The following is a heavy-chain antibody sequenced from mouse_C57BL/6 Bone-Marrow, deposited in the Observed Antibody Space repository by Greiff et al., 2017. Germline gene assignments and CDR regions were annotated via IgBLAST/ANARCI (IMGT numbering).Heavy chain of an antibody. CDR3: ARDCDPLVYYYGSSHWYFDV. CDR1: GFTFSSYA. V-gene: IGHV5-4*01. J-gene: IGHJ1*03. CDR2: ISDGGSYT. D-gene: IGHD1-1*01. Sequence: EVKLVESGGGLVKPGGSLKLSCAASGFTFSSYAMSWVRQTPEKRLEWVATISDGGSYTYYPDNVKGRFALARDHAKNNLYLQMSHLKSEDTAMFYCARDCDPLVYYYGSSHWYFDVWGTGTTVTVSS.